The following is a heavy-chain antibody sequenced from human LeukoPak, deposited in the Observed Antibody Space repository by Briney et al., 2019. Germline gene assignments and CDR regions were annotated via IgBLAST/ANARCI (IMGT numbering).Heavy chain of an antibody. CDR2: FDPEDGET. V-gene: IGHV1-24*01. CDR3: ATGIRSGYLTLYFDY. Sequence: ASVKVSCKVSGYTLTKLSMHWVRQAPGKGLEWMGGFDPEDGETIYAQKFQGRVTMTEDTSTDTAYMELSSLRSEDTAVYYCATGIRSGYLTLYFDYWGQGTLVTVSS. CDR1: GYTLTKLS. J-gene: IGHJ4*02. D-gene: IGHD3-3*01.